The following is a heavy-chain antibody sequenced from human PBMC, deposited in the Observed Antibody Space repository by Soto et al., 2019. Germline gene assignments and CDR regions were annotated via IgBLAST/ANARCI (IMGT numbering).Heavy chain of an antibody. CDR3: AKDLQSYGDYDYYCYGMDV. Sequence: QVQLVESGGGEVQPGRSLTISCAASGFTFSTYGMHWVRQTPRKGLEWVAVISHDGTNKFSSDSVKGRFTLSRDNFKNTLTLPMNSLRADDTAVYSCAKDLQSYGDYDYYCYGMDVWGLGTRVTVSS. J-gene: IGHJ6*02. V-gene: IGHV3-30*18. CDR1: GFTFSTYG. D-gene: IGHD4-17*01. CDR2: ISHDGTNK.